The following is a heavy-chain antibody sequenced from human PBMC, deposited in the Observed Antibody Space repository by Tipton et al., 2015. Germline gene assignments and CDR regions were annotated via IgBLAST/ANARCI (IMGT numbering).Heavy chain of an antibody. J-gene: IGHJ5*02. D-gene: IGHD3-10*01. V-gene: IGHV3-23*01. CDR2: ISSDGTDT. CDR1: GFTFGSYD. Sequence: SLRLSCAASGFTFGSYDMGWVCQAPGRGLEWVSTISSDGTDTLHAVPVLGRFTISRDNAKNTLFLQMNSLRAEDTAVYFCARGGWFVYFDPWGQGNLVTVSS. CDR3: ARGGWFVYFDP.